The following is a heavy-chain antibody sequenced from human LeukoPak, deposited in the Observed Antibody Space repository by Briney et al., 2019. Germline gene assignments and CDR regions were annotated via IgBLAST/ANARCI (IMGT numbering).Heavy chain of an antibody. CDR3: ARHISSGGTYAHFDY. CDR1: GGSISSYY. V-gene: IGHV4-59*08. CDR2: IHYNGIT. J-gene: IGHJ4*02. D-gene: IGHD1-26*01. Sequence: SETLSLTCTVSGGSISSYYWSWIRQPPGKGLEWIGYIHYNGITNYNPSLKTRVTMSLDTSKNQVSLNLNSVTAADTAVYYCARHISSGGTYAHFDYWGQGTLVTVSS.